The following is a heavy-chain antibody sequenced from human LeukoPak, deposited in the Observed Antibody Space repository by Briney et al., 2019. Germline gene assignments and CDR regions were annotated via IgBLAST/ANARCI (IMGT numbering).Heavy chain of an antibody. CDR1: GGSISSGGYY. D-gene: IGHD3-9*01. CDR2: IYYSGNT. J-gene: IGHJ4*02. CDR3: ASYVLLTGYDY. Sequence: PSQTLSLTCTVSGGSISSGGYYWSWIRQPPGKGLEWIGYIYYSGNTNYNPSLKSRVTISVDTSKNQFSLKLSSVTAADTAVYYCASYVLLTGYDYWGQGTLVTVSS. V-gene: IGHV4-61*08.